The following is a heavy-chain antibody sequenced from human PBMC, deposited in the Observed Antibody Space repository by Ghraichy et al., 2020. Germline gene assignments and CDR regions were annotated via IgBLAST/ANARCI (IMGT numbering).Heavy chain of an antibody. CDR3: ARVDFWSGYYHHKFDY. J-gene: IGHJ4*02. V-gene: IGHV4-34*01. Sequence: SETLSLTCAVYGGSFSGYYWSWIRQPPGKGLEWIGEINHSGSTNYNPSLKSRVTISVDTSKNQFSLKLSSVTAADTAVYYCARVDFWSGYYHHKFDYWGQGTLVTVSS. CDR2: INHSGST. CDR1: GGSFSGYY. D-gene: IGHD3-3*01.